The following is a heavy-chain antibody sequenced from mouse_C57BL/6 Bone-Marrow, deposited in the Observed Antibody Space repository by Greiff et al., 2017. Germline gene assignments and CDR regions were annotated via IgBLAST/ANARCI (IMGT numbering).Heavy chain of an antibody. CDR3: ARVWDDSFAY. V-gene: IGHV1-42*01. CDR2: INPSTGGT. J-gene: IGHJ2*01. CDR1: GYSFTGYY. Sequence: VQLQQSGPELVKPGASVKISCKASGYSFTGYYMNWVKQSPEKSLEWIGEINPSTGGTTYNPKFKAKATLTVDKSSSTAYMQLNSLTSEDSAVYYCARVWDDSFAYWGQGTTLTVSS. D-gene: IGHD4-1*01.